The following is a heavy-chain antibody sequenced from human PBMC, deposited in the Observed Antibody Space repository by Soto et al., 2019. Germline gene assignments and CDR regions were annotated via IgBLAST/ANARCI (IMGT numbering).Heavy chain of an antibody. CDR2: ISGSGANK. CDR1: GFTFSSYA. CDR3: ARDFGRRMTYYYYDMDV. D-gene: IGHD3-16*01. V-gene: IGHV3-23*01. J-gene: IGHJ6*02. Sequence: SLRLSCAASGFTFSSYAMSWVRQAPGKGLEWVSVISGSGANKYYADSVKGPFTISRDNSKNTLYLQMSSLRTDDTAVYYCARDFGRRMTYYYYDMDVWGQGTTVTVSS.